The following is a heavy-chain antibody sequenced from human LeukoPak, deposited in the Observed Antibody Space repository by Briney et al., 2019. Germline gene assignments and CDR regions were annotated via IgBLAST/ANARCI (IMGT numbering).Heavy chain of an antibody. CDR1: GFTLSNYG. Sequence: GGSLRLSCAASGFTLSNYGMNWVRQAPGKGLEWVSGISDGGGTTNYADAVKGRFTISRDKSKNTLFLQMNSLRAEDTAVYYCAKSYGDYLGYFDSWGQGTLVTVSS. D-gene: IGHD4-17*01. CDR3: AKSYGDYLGYFDS. J-gene: IGHJ4*02. V-gene: IGHV3-23*01. CDR2: ISDGGGTT.